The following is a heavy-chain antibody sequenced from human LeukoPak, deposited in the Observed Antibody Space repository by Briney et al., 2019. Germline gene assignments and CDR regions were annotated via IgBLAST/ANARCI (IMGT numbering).Heavy chain of an antibody. CDR2: INHSGST. CDR1: GGSFSGYY. V-gene: IGHV4-34*01. CDR3: ASRANIVVVPAAPLRIHYFDY. J-gene: IGHJ4*02. Sequence: SETLSLTCAVYGGSFSGYYWSWIRQPPGKGLEWIGEINHSGSTNYNPSLKSRVTISVDTSKNQFSLKLSSVTAADTAVYYCASRANIVVVPAAPLRIHYFDYWGQGTLVTASS. D-gene: IGHD2-2*01.